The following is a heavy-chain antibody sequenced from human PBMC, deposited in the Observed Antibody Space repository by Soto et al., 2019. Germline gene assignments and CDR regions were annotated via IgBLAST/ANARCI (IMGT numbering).Heavy chain of an antibody. D-gene: IGHD5-12*01. CDR2: IYHSGST. J-gene: IGHJ6*03. CDR1: SGSISSSNW. V-gene: IGHV4-4*02. Sequence: NPSETLSLTCAVSSGSISSSNWWGWVRQPPGKGLEWIGEIYHSGSTNYNPSLKSRVTISVDKSKNQFSLKLSSVTAADTAVYYCARKWVATPFHYYYMDVWGKGTTVTVSS. CDR3: ARKWVATPFHYYYMDV.